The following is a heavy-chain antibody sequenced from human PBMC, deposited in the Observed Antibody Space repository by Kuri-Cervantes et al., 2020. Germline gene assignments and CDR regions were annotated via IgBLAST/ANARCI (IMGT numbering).Heavy chain of an antibody. D-gene: IGHD3-16*01. V-gene: IGHV3-33*07. J-gene: IGHJ3*02. CDR1: GGSISSGD. CDR3: ARDYTAFDI. Sequence: GGSLRLSCTVSGGSISSGDYYWSWIRQPPGKGLEWVAVIFFDGSNKYYADSVKGRFTISRDNSKNTLYLQMNSLRVEDTAVYYCARDYTAFDIWGQGTMVTVSS. CDR2: IFFDGSNK.